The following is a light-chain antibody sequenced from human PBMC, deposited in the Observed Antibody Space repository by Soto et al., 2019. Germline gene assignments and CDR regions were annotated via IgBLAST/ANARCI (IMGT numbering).Light chain of an antibody. CDR2: GAS. J-gene: IGKJ1*01. CDR3: KQYGSSGK. Sequence: EIVLTQSPSTLSFSPLERATLSCSASQSITNYLGLYQQKPGQAPRLLIYGASNRATGIPDRFSGSGSGKDFPLTISRLEHEDFAVYYCKQYGSSGKFGQGTKVDIK. CDR1: QSITNY. V-gene: IGKV3-20*01.